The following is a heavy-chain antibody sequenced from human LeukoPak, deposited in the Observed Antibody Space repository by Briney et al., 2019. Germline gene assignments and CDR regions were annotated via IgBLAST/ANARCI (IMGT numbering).Heavy chain of an antibody. D-gene: IGHD6-13*01. CDR2: ISYDGSNK. J-gene: IGHJ6*02. V-gene: IGHV3-30*18. CDR3: AKDYGYSSSSGPYGMDV. CDR1: GFTFSSYE. Sequence: GGSLRLSCAASGFTFSSYEMNWVRQAPGKGLEWVAVISYDGSNKYYADSVKGRFTISRDNSKNTLYLQMNSLRAEDTAVYYCAKDYGYSSSSGPYGMDVWGQGTTVTVSS.